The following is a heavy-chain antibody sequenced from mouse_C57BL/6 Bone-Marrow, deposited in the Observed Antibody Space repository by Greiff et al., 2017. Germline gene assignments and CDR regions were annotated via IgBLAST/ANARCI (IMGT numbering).Heavy chain of an antibody. CDR2: IYPGSGNT. CDR3: ARDRRSFDY. D-gene: IGHD1-1*01. CDR1: GYTFTASY. Sequence: VPLQQSGAELVRPGASLKLSCKASGYTFTASYLNCVTQRPGQGLEWIARIYPGSGNTYYNEKFKGKATLTAEKSSSTAYMQLSSLTSEDSAVYFCARDRRSFDYWGQGTTLTVSS. J-gene: IGHJ2*01. V-gene: IGHV1-76*01.